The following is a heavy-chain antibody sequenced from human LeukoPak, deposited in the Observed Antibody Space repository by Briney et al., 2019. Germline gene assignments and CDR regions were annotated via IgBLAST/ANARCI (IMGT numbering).Heavy chain of an antibody. Sequence: ASVKVSCKASGYTFTSYAMNWVRQAPGEALEWRGWINTNTGNPTYAQGFTGRFVFSLDTSVSTAYLQISSLKAEDTAVYYCAREYRPKMVRGVIVDPWGQGTLVTVSS. CDR3: AREYRPKMVRGVIVDP. CDR2: INTNTGNP. V-gene: IGHV7-4-1*02. CDR1: GYTFTSYA. J-gene: IGHJ5*02. D-gene: IGHD3-10*01.